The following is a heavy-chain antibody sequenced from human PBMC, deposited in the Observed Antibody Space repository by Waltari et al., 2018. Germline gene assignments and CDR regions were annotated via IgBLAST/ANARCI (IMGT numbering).Heavy chain of an antibody. V-gene: IGHV3-23*01. J-gene: IGHJ6*03. D-gene: IGHD3-22*01. Sequence: EVQLLESGGGLVQPGGSLRLSCAASGFTFSSYAMSWVRQAPGKGLEWVSAISGSGGSTYYADSVKGRFTISRDNSKNTLYLQMNSLRAEDTAVYYCAKAESPYYYDSMGYYYYMDVWGKGTTVTISS. CDR1: GFTFSSYA. CDR3: AKAESPYYYDSMGYYYYMDV. CDR2: ISGSGGST.